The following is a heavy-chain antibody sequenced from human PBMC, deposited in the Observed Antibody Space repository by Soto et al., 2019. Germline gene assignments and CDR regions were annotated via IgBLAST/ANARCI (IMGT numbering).Heavy chain of an antibody. J-gene: IGHJ1*01. V-gene: IGHV2-5*02. CDR3: APAVGAANSAFLDF. D-gene: IGHD3-3*01. Sequence: QITLKESGPALVRPTQTLTLTCSFSGFSLRSSDVGVGWIRQPPGKALEWLAVIYWDDDNRYSPSLKSRLRITKDTSQNQVVLTMTNLDPVDTATYYCAPAVGAANSAFLDFWGQGTLVPVSS. CDR1: GFSLRSSDVG. CDR2: IYWDDDN.